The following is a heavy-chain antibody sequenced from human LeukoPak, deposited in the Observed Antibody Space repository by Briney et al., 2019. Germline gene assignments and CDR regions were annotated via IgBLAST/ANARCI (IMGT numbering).Heavy chain of an antibody. CDR1: GYTFTSYA. V-gene: IGHV7-4-1*02. J-gene: IGHJ5*02. CDR3: ARLMTTMTTEGIWLDP. Sequence: ASVKVSCKASGYTFTSYAMHWVRQAPGQGLEWMGSINTNTGNPAYAQGFTGRFVFSLDTSVSTAYLQITSLQAEDSAVYYCARLMTTMTTEGIWLDPWGQGTLVTVSS. CDR2: INTNTGNP. D-gene: IGHD4-17*01.